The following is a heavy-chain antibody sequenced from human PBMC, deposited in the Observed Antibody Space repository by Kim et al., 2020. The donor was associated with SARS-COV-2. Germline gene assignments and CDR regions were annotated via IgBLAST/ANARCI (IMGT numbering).Heavy chain of an antibody. CDR3: VKDFGEVLSYYFDH. J-gene: IGHJ4*02. D-gene: IGHD3-16*01. Sequence: SADSRKGRFTISRDNAKNALDLQMNSLRTEDSAFYFCVKDFGEVLSYYFDHWGQGTLVTVSS. V-gene: IGHV3-9*01.